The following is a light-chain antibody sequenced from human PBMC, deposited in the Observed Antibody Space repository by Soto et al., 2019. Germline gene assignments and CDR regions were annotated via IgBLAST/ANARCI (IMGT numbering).Light chain of an antibody. V-gene: IGLV3-9*01. CDR1: NIGSKN. CDR2: RDS. Sequence: SYELAQPLSVSVALGQTARITCGGNNIGSKNVHWYQQKPGQAPVLVIYRDSNLPSGIPERFSGSTSGNTATLTISRARAGDEADYYCQVWDSSTARVFGGGTKLTVL. J-gene: IGLJ3*02. CDR3: QVWDSSTARV.